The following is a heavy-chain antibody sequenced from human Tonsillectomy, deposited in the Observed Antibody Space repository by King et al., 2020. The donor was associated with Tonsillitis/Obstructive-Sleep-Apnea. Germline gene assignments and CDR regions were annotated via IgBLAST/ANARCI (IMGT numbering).Heavy chain of an antibody. CDR2: ISAYNGNT. V-gene: IGHV1-18*01. CDR3: ARDSMSHYYDSSGYYTFDY. CDR1: GYTFTSYG. J-gene: IGHJ4*02. D-gene: IGHD3-22*01. Sequence: QLVQSGAEVKKPGASVKVSCKASGYTFTSYGISWVRQAPGQGLEWMGWISAYNGNTNYAQKLQGRVTMTTDTSTRTAYMELRSLRSDDTAVYYCARDSMSHYYDSSGYYTFDYWGQGTLVTVSS.